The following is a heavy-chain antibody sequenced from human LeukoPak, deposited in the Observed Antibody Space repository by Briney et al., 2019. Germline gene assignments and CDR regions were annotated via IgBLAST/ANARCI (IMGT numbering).Heavy chain of an antibody. J-gene: IGHJ3*02. D-gene: IGHD6-13*01. V-gene: IGHV3-21*04. Sequence: PGGSLRLSCAASGFTFRSYSMNWVRQAPGKGLEWVSSISSSSRYIYYADSVKGRFTISRDNAKNSLYLQMNGLRAEDTAVYYCARWSSSWYDAFDIWGQGTMVTVSS. CDR2: ISSSSRYI. CDR3: ARWSSSWYDAFDI. CDR1: GFTFRSYS.